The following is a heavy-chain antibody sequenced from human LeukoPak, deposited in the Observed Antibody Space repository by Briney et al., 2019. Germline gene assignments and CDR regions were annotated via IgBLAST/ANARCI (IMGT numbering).Heavy chain of an antibody. CDR2: ISSSGSTI. J-gene: IGHJ5*02. V-gene: IGHV3-48*03. CDR3: AREGREEDWFDP. Sequence: GGSLRLSCAASGFTFSSYEMNWVRQAPGKGLEWVSYISSSGSTIYYADSVKGRFTISRDNAKNSLYLQMNSLRAEDTALYYCAREGREEDWFDPWGQGTLVTVSS. CDR1: GFTFSSYE.